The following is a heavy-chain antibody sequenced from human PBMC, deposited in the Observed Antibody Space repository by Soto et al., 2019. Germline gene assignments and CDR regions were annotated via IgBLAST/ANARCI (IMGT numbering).Heavy chain of an antibody. D-gene: IGHD1-1*01. CDR2: ISAHNGNT. J-gene: IGHJ4*02. CDR1: GYTFTSYG. V-gene: IGHV1-18*01. Sequence: QVHLVQSGAEVKKPGASVKVSCKGSGYTFTSYGITWVRQAPGQGLEWMGWISAHNGNTDYAQKLQGRVTVTRDTSTSTAYMELRSLRSDDTAVYYCERWRYGDYWGQGARVTVSS. CDR3: ERWRYGDY.